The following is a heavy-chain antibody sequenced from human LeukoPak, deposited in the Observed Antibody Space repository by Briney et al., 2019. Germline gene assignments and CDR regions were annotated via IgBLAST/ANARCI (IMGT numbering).Heavy chain of an antibody. D-gene: IGHD5-18*01. V-gene: IGHV1-18*01. J-gene: IGHJ6*02. CDR1: GYTFTSYG. CDR2: ISAYNGNT. Sequence: GASVKVSCKASGYTFTSYGISWVRQAPGQGLEWMGWISAYNGNTNYAQKLQGRVTMTTDTSTSTAYMELRSLRSDDTAVYYCAREGWLWFPYYYGMDVWGQGTTVTVSS. CDR3: AREGWLWFPYYYGMDV.